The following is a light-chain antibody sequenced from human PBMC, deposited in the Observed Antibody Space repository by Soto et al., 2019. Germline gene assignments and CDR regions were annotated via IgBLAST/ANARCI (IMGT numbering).Light chain of an antibody. CDR1: ISDVGSYNY. J-gene: IGLJ1*01. CDR3: GSYTTSSNYV. CDR2: DVS. Sequence: QSALTQPASVSGSPGQSITISCTGTISDVGSYNYVSWYQQYPGKAPKLMIYDVSTRPSGVSDRFSGSKSGNTASLTISGLRAEDEADYYCGSYTTSSNYVFGTGNKLTV. V-gene: IGLV2-14*03.